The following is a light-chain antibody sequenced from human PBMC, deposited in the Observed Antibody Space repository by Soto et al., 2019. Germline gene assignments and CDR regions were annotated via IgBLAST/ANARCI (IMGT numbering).Light chain of an antibody. CDR1: QSVSSTY. CDR2: SAS. Sequence: EIVLTQSPGTLSLSPGEGATLSCRASQSVSSTYLAWYQHKPGQAPRLLIYSASRRASGIPDRFSGSGSGTDFTLTINRPEPEDFAEYYCQQYSGPGMYTFGQGTKLEIK. CDR3: QQYSGPGMYT. J-gene: IGKJ2*01. V-gene: IGKV3-20*01.